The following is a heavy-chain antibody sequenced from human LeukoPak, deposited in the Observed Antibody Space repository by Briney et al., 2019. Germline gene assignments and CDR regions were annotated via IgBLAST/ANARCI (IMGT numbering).Heavy chain of an antibody. Sequence: SETLSLTCAVYGVSFSGYYWSWIRQPPGKGLEWIGEINHSGSTNYNPSLKSRVTISVDTSKNQFSLKLSSVTAADTAVYYCARRLAAAGAFDYWGQGTLVTVSS. CDR3: ARRLAAAGAFDY. J-gene: IGHJ4*02. CDR1: GVSFSGYY. CDR2: INHSGST. V-gene: IGHV4-34*01. D-gene: IGHD6-13*01.